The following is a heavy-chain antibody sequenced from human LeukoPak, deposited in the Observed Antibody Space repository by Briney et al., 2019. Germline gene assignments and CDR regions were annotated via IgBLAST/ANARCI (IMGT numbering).Heavy chain of an antibody. CDR3: ARHRSSWLIDY. V-gene: IGHV3-23*01. Sequence: PGGSLRLSCAASGFTFSSYAMSWVRQAPGKGLEWVSAISDSGGNTYYADSVRGRFTISRDNSKNTLYLQMNSLRAEDTAVYYCARHRSSWLIDYWGRGTLVTVSS. J-gene: IGHJ4*02. CDR2: ISDSGGNT. CDR1: GFTFSSYA. D-gene: IGHD6-6*01.